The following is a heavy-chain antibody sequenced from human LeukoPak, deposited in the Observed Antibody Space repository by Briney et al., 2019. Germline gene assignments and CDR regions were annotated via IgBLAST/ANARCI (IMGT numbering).Heavy chain of an antibody. J-gene: IGHJ3*02. CDR2: INHSGST. CDR3: ASWTSDAFDI. Sequence: SETLSLTCAVYGGSFSGYYWSWIRRPPGKGLEWIGEINHSGSTNYNPSLKSRVTISVDTSKNQFSLKLSSVTAADTAVYYCASWTSDAFDIWGQGTMATVSS. CDR1: GGSFSGYY. V-gene: IGHV4-34*01. D-gene: IGHD1-1*01.